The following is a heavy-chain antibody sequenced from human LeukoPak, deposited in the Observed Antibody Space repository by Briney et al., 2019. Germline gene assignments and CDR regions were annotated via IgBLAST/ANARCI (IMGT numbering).Heavy chain of an antibody. Sequence: PGGSLRLSCAASGFTFSSYAMSWVRQAPGKGLEWVSAISGSGGSTYYADSVKGRFTISRDNSKNTLYLQMNSLRAEDTAVYYSAKRSRLDYDFWSGYYTDYYGMDVWGQGTTVTVSS. D-gene: IGHD3-3*01. CDR2: ISGSGGST. CDR3: AKRSRLDYDFWSGYYTDYYGMDV. J-gene: IGHJ6*02. V-gene: IGHV3-23*01. CDR1: GFTFSSYA.